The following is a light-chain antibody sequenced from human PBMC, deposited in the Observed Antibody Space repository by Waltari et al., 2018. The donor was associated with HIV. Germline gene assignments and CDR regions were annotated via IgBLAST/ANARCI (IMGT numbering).Light chain of an antibody. J-gene: IGKJ1*01. CDR3: HQSSSLPPWT. V-gene: IGKV6-21*01. Sequence: EIVLTQSPEFQSVTHKEKVTITCRASQSIGSRLHWYQQKPDQSPKLLIKYASQSFSGVPSMFSGSGSGTNFTLTINSLEAEDAATYYCHQSSSLPPWTFGQGTKVEIK. CDR1: QSIGSR. CDR2: YAS.